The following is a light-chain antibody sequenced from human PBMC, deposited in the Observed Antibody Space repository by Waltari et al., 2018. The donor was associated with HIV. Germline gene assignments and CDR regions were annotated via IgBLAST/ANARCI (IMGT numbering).Light chain of an antibody. CDR2: DNN. Sequence: QSVLTQPPSISMALGQKVTISCSGINSNIGNNYVSWYLQVPGTAPKLLIYDNNKRPSEIPARFSGSKTGTSATLGITGLQTVDEADYYCGAWDSSLSAWVFGGGTTLTVL. V-gene: IGLV1-51*01. CDR1: NSNIGNNY. CDR3: GAWDSSLSAWV. J-gene: IGLJ3*02.